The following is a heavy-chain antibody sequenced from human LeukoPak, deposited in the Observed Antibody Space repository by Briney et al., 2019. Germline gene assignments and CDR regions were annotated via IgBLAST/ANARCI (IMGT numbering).Heavy chain of an antibody. Sequence: GESLKISCKASGYSFSSDWIGWVRQMPGKGLEWMGTIYPGDSETRYSPSFQGQVTISADKSISTAYVQWSSLKASDTAMYYCARFSGRGWSIYYFDYWGQGTLVTVSS. D-gene: IGHD6-19*01. CDR2: IYPGDSET. V-gene: IGHV5-51*01. CDR3: ARFSGRGWSIYYFDY. CDR1: GYSFSSDW. J-gene: IGHJ4*02.